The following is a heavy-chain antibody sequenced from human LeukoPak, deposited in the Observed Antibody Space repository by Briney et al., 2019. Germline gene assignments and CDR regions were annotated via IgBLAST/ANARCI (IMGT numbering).Heavy chain of an antibody. J-gene: IGHJ5*02. CDR3: ARDLSYGSGTVNWFDP. V-gene: IGHV4-4*07. Sequence: SETLSLTCTVSGGSISSYYWSWIRQPAGKGLEWIGRIYTSGSTNYNPSLKSRVTMSVDTSKNQFSLKLSSVTAADTAVYYCARDLSYGSGTVNWFDPWGQGTLVTVSS. CDR1: GGSISSYY. D-gene: IGHD3-10*01. CDR2: IYTSGST.